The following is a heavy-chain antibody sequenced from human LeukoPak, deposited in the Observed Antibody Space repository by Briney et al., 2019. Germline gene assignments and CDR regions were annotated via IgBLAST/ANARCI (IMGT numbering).Heavy chain of an antibody. J-gene: IGHJ6*03. Sequence: PGGSLRLSCEASGFSFSDYYMSWIRQPPGKGLEWVAFIRYDGSNKYYADSVKGRFTISRDNSKNTLYLQMNSLRAEDTAVYYCAKENYYYYYMDVWGKGTTVTISS. CDR2: IRYDGSNK. CDR3: AKENYYYYYMDV. CDR1: GFSFSDYY. V-gene: IGHV3-30*02.